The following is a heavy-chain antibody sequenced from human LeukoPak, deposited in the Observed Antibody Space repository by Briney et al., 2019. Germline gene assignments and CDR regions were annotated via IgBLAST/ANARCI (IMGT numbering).Heavy chain of an antibody. Sequence: GRSLRLSCAASGFTFSSYAMHWVRQAPGKGLEWVAVISYDGSNKYYADSVKGRFTISRDNSKNTLYLQMNSLRAEDTAVCYCAREVRGTFDYWGQGTLVTVSS. J-gene: IGHJ4*02. CDR3: AREVRGTFDY. V-gene: IGHV3-30*04. D-gene: IGHD1-26*01. CDR1: GFTFSSYA. CDR2: ISYDGSNK.